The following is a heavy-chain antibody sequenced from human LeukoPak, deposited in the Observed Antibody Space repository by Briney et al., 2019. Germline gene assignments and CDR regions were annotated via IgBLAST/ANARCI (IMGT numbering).Heavy chain of an antibody. Sequence: ASVKVSCKLSGYIFTELSMHWVRQAPGKGLEWVGGFDPDSNKIIYAQKFQGRVTMTEDTSTDTAYMELSSLRSEDTAVYYCATKIDYYDNSGNSRWGQGTLVTVSS. CDR2: FDPDSNKI. D-gene: IGHD3-22*01. CDR3: ATKIDYYDNSGNSR. CDR1: GYIFTELS. V-gene: IGHV1-24*01. J-gene: IGHJ4*02.